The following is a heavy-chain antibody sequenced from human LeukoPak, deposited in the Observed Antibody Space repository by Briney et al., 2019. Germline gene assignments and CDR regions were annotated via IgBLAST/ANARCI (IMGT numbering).Heavy chain of an antibody. D-gene: IGHD3-9*01. CDR2: INEDGTKK. J-gene: IGHJ4*02. CDR3: ARGLQGYYDSLTGYYRGRYYFDY. Sequence: PGGSLRLSCEVSGFIFNDYWMDWVRQAPGKGPEWVANINEDGTKKNYMDSVKGRFTISRDNAKTSLYLQMNSLRAEDTAVYYCARGLQGYYDSLTGYYRGRYYFDYWGQGTLVTVSS. V-gene: IGHV3-7*03. CDR1: GFIFNDYW.